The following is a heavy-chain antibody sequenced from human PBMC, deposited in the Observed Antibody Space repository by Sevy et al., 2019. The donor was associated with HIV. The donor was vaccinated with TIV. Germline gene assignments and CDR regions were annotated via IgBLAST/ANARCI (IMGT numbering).Heavy chain of an antibody. J-gene: IGHJ3*02. CDR1: GFTFRSYA. CDR2: IVGSGSTT. CDR3: AKHSSFDAFDI. V-gene: IGHV3-23*01. D-gene: IGHD6-6*01. Sequence: GGSLRLSCAASGFTFRSYAMNWVRQAPGKGLEWVSGIVGSGSTTYYADSVKGRFTISRDNSKNTLYLQINSLRAEDTAVYYCAKHSSFDAFDIWGQGTMVTVSS.